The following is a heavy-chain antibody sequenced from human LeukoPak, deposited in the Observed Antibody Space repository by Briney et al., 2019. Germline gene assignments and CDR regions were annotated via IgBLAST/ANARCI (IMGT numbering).Heavy chain of an antibody. CDR2: IIPIFGTA. V-gene: IGHV1-69*05. D-gene: IGHD6-13*01. CDR1: GGTFSSYA. J-gene: IGHJ5*02. Sequence: SVKVSCKASGGTFSSYAISWVRQAPGQGLEWMGRIIPIFGTANYAQKFQGRVTITTNESTSTAYMELSSLRSEDTAVYYCARVGIAAAGSYNWFDPWGQGTLVTVSS. CDR3: ARVGIAAAGSYNWFDP.